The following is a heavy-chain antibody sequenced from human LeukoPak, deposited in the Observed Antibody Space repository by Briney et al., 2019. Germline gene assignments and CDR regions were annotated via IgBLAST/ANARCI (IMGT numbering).Heavy chain of an antibody. D-gene: IGHD3-3*01. CDR2: INSDGSST. CDR1: GFTFSSYW. J-gene: IGHJ4*02. CDR3: ARGPYYDFWSGYAFFDY. Sequence: GGSLRLSCAASGFTFSSYWMHWVRQAPGKGLVGVSRINSDGSSTSYADSVKGRFTISRDNAKNTLYLQMNSLRAEDTAVYYCARGPYYDFWSGYAFFDYWGQGTLVTVSS. V-gene: IGHV3-74*01.